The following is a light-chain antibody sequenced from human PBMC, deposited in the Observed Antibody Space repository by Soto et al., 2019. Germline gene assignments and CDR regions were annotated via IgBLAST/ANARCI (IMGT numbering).Light chain of an antibody. CDR1: EGVSRN. V-gene: IGKV3-15*01. Sequence: ETVMTQSPASLSVSPGERATLSCRASEGVSRNLAWFQHKPGQSPRLLIYSASIRATGIPARFSATGSGTEFTLSISSLQSEDFAVYYCQQYNNWPRTFGQGTRVEIK. J-gene: IGKJ1*01. CDR3: QQYNNWPRT. CDR2: SAS.